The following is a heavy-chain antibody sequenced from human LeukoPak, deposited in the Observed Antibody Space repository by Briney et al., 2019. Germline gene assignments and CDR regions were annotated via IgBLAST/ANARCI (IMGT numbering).Heavy chain of an antibody. CDR3: ARDKYSSSWYHPGALDY. D-gene: IGHD6-13*01. CDR1: GFTFSNYG. CDR2: ISYDGSNK. V-gene: IGHV3-30*03. Sequence: GRSLRLSCAASGFTFSNYGMHWVRQAPGKGLEWVAVISYDGSNKYYADSVKGRFTISRDNSKNTLYLQMNSLRAEDTAVYYCARDKYSSSWYHPGALDYWGQGTLVTVSS. J-gene: IGHJ4*02.